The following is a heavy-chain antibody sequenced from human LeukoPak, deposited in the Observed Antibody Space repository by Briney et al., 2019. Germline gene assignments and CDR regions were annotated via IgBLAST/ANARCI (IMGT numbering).Heavy chain of an antibody. CDR2: ISGSGGST. D-gene: IGHD1-26*01. J-gene: IGHJ2*01. Sequence: GGSLRLSCAASGFTFSSYAMSWVRQAPGKGLEWVSAISGSGGSTYYADSVKGRFTISRDSSKNTLFLHMNTLRAEDTAIYYCAKDRTVGASYWYFDLWGRGALVTVSS. CDR3: AKDRTVGASYWYFDL. CDR1: GFTFSSYA. V-gene: IGHV3-23*01.